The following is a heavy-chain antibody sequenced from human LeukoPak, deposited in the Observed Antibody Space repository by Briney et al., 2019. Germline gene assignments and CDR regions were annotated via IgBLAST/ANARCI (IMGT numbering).Heavy chain of an antibody. D-gene: IGHD2-15*01. J-gene: IGHJ4*02. V-gene: IGHV4-59*01. CDR1: GGSISSYY. Sequence: SETLSLTRTVSGGSISSYYRSWIRQPPGKGLEWIRYIYYSGSTNYNPSLKSRVTISVDTSKNQFSLKLSSVTAADTAVYYCARDGGGSNFDYWGQGTLVTVSS. CDR2: IYYSGST. CDR3: ARDGGGSNFDY.